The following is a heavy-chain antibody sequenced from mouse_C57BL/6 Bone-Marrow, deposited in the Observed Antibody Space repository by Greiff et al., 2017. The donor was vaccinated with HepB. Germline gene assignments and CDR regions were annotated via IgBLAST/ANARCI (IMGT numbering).Heavy chain of an antibody. CDR3: ARDLTGTRDY. Sequence: EVQLVVSGGGLVKPGGSLKLSCAASGFTFSSYAMSWVRQTPEKRLEWVATISDGGSYTYYPDNVKGRFTISRDNAKNNLYLQMSHLKSEDTAMYYCARDLTGTRDYWGQGTTLTVSS. J-gene: IGHJ2*01. CDR2: ISDGGSYT. D-gene: IGHD4-1*01. V-gene: IGHV5-4*01. CDR1: GFTFSSYA.